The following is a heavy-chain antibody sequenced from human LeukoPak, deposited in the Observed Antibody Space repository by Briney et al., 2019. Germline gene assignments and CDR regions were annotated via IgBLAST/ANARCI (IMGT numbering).Heavy chain of an antibody. CDR1: GGSFSGYY. CDR2: ISYDGSNK. CDR3: ARDTSDYVFDY. D-gene: IGHD4-17*01. J-gene: IGHJ4*02. V-gene: IGHV3-30*03. Sequence: LSLTCAVYGGSFSGYYWSWIRQPPGKGLEWVAVISYDGSNKYYADSVKGRFTISRDNSKNTLYLQMNSLRAEDTAVYYCARDTSDYVFDYWGQGTLVTVSS.